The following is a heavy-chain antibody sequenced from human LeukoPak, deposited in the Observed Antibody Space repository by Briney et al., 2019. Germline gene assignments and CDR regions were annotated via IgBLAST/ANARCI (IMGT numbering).Heavy chain of an antibody. Sequence: ASVKVSCKASGYTFTSYDINWVRQATGQGLEWMGWMNPNSGNTGYAQKFQGRVTMTRNTSISTAYMELSSLRSEDTAVYYCARLGRYCSSTSCYRGAFDYWGQGTLVTVSS. CDR3: ARLGRYCSSTSCYRGAFDY. J-gene: IGHJ4*02. V-gene: IGHV1-8*01. CDR1: GYTFTSYD. D-gene: IGHD2-2*02. CDR2: MNPNSGNT.